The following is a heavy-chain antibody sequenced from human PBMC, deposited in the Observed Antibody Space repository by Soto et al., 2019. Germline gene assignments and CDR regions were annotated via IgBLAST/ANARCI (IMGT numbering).Heavy chain of an antibody. D-gene: IGHD2-15*01. Sequence: ASETLSLTCTVSEGSINWSPDYWGWLRQPPGKEPQWIASVHYTASTTYYNPSLKSRVTISVDTSKNQFSLNLRSVTAADTAIYYCARATPGYPGRAFQIWGQGKMVTVSS. CDR3: ARATPGYPGRAFQI. V-gene: IGHV4-39*02. CDR2: VHYTAST. CDR1: EGSINWSPDY. J-gene: IGHJ3*02.